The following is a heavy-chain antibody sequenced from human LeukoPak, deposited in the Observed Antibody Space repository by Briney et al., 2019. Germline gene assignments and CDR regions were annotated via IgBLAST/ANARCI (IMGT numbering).Heavy chain of an antibody. D-gene: IGHD3-10*01. CDR1: GFTFDDYA. J-gene: IGHJ4*02. CDR2: ISWNSGSI. Sequence: GGSLRLSCAASGFTFDDYAMHWVRQAPGKGLEWVSGISWNSGSIGYADSVKGRFTISRDNAKNSLYLQMNSLRAEDTAVYYCAKGSYYYGSGSLTYWGQGTLVTVSS. CDR3: AKGSYYYGSGSLTY. V-gene: IGHV3-9*01.